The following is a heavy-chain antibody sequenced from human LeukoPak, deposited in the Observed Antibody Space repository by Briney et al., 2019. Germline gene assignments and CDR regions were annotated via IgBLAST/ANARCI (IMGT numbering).Heavy chain of an antibody. Sequence: GGSLRLSCATSGFTFSDHYMDWVRQAPGKGLEWVARTRTKAKDYTTEYAASVKGRFTVSRDESMHSLYLQMDSLKTEDTAVYYCARGPTVTFNYHYGMDVWGQGTTVTVSS. CDR2: TRTKAKDYTT. CDR1: GFTFSDHY. J-gene: IGHJ6*02. V-gene: IGHV3-72*01. D-gene: IGHD4-17*01. CDR3: ARGPTVTFNYHYGMDV.